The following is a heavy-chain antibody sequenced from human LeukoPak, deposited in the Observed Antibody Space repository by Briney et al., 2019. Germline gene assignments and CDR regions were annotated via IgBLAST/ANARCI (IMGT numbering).Heavy chain of an antibody. CDR3: ARGYDFWSGSSYGMDV. Sequence: GRSLRLSCAASGFTFSSYAMSWVRQAPGKGLEWVSAISGSGGSTYYADSVKGRFTISRDNSKNTLYLQMNSLRAEDTAVYYCARGYDFWSGSSYGMDVWGQGTTVTVSS. CDR1: GFTFSSYA. CDR2: ISGSGGST. J-gene: IGHJ6*02. V-gene: IGHV3-23*01. D-gene: IGHD3-3*01.